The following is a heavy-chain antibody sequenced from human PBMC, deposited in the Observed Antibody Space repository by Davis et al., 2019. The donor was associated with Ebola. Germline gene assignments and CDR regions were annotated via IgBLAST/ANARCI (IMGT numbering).Heavy chain of an antibody. V-gene: IGHV4-34*01. J-gene: IGHJ4*02. CDR1: GGSFSGYY. CDR3: ASGRAPPDVYFDY. Sequence: PSETLSLTCAVYGGSFSGYYWSWIRQPPGKGLEWIGEINHSGSTNYNPSLKSRVTISVDTSKNQFSLKLSSVTAADTAVYYCASGRAPPDVYFDYWGQGTLVTVSS. D-gene: IGHD3-16*01. CDR2: INHSGST.